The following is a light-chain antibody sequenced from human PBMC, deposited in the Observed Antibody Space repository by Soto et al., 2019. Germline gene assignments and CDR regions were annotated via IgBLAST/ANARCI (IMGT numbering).Light chain of an antibody. CDR1: QNINSN. Sequence: EIVMTQSPATLSVSPGERATLSCRASQNINSNLAWYRQKPGQAPRLLISDASTRATGVPARFSGSGSGTEFILTISSLQSEDSGIYYCQQYNFWPPLTFGGGTKVEIK. CDR2: DAS. CDR3: QQYNFWPPLT. V-gene: IGKV3-15*01. J-gene: IGKJ4*01.